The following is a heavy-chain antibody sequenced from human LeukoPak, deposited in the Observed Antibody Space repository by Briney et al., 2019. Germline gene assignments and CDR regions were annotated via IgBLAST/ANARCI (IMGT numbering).Heavy chain of an antibody. D-gene: IGHD2-2*01. J-gene: IGHJ5*02. CDR1: GGSMTHYY. V-gene: IGHV4-4*08. CDR2: THTSGSP. Sequence: SETLSLTCTVSGGSMTHYYWNWIRQPPGKGLEWIGYTHTSGSPDYSRSLKSRVTISLDTSKNQFSLMLSSVTAADTAVYFCARATQRYCSGTTCFPYWFDTWGQGTLATVSS. CDR3: ARATQRYCSGTTCFPYWFDT.